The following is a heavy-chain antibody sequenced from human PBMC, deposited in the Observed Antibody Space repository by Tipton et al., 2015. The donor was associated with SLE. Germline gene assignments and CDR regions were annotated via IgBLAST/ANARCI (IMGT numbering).Heavy chain of an antibody. Sequence: SLRLSCAASGFTFRTYWMTWVRQAPGKGLEWVANIKQDGSQKNYVDSVKGRFTISRDNAKNSLYLQMNSLRAEDTAVYYCARDVAVAPFDYWGQGTLVTVSS. CDR1: GFTFRTYW. J-gene: IGHJ4*02. V-gene: IGHV3-7*01. D-gene: IGHD6-19*01. CDR3: ARDVAVAPFDY. CDR2: IKQDGSQK.